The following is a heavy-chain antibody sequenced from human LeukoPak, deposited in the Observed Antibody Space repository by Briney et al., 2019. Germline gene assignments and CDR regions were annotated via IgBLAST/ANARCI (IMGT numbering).Heavy chain of an antibody. CDR2: FDPEDGET. CDR1: GCTLTELS. Sequence: GASVKVSCKVSGCTLTELSMHWVRQAPGKGLEWMGGFDPEDGETIYAQKFQGRVTMTEDTSTGTAYMELSSLRSEDTAVYYCATGGYCSGGSCYSEGFFDYWGQGTLVTVSS. D-gene: IGHD2-15*01. J-gene: IGHJ4*02. V-gene: IGHV1-24*01. CDR3: ATGGYCSGGSCYSEGFFDY.